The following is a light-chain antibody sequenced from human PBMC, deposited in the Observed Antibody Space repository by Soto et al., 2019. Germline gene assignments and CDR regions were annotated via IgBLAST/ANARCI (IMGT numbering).Light chain of an antibody. CDR1: QDISNY. V-gene: IGKV1-33*01. CDR3: QQSVYLPT. Sequence: DIQMTQSPSSLSASVGDRVTITCQASQDISNYLNWYQQKPGKAPKLLIYDASNLETGVPSRFSGSGSGTHFTFTISSLQPEDIATYYCQQSVYLPTFGGGTKVEFK. J-gene: IGKJ4*01. CDR2: DAS.